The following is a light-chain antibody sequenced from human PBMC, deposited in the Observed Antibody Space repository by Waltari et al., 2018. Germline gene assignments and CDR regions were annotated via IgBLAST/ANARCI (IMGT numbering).Light chain of an antibody. Sequence: DVVMTQSPLSLPVTPGEPASIPCRSSQSLLYSNGYNYVTWYLQRPGQSPQLLIYLGSNRASGVPGRFSGSGSGTDFTLKISRVEAEDVGVYYCMQGLHFPLTFGPGTKVDIK. J-gene: IGKJ3*01. V-gene: IGKV2-28*01. CDR2: LGS. CDR3: MQGLHFPLT. CDR1: QSLLYSNGYNY.